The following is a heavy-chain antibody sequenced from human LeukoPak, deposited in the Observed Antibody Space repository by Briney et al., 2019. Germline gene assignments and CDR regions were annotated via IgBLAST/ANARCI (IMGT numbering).Heavy chain of an antibody. Sequence: ASVKVSCKASGYTFTSYYMHWVRQAPGQGLEWMGVINPSGGSTSYAQKFQGRVTMTRDTSTSTVYMELSSLRSEDTAVYYCARVSGDGWHYDYWGQGTLVTVSS. D-gene: IGHD5-24*01. V-gene: IGHV1-46*01. CDR1: GYTFTSYY. CDR2: INPSGGST. CDR3: ARVSGDGWHYDY. J-gene: IGHJ4*02.